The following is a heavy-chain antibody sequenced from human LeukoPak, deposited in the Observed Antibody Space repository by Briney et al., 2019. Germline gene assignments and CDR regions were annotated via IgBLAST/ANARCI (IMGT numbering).Heavy chain of an antibody. CDR2: IKQDGSEK. CDR1: GFTFSSYW. V-gene: IGHV3-7*03. J-gene: IGHJ6*02. CDR3: ATDEHIVVVTAIFGYYYGMDV. D-gene: IGHD2-21*02. Sequence: GGSLRLSCAASGFTFSSYWMSWVRQAPGKGLEWVANIKQDGSEKYYVDSVKGRFTISRDNAKNSLCLQMNSLRAEDTAVYYCATDEHIVVVTAIFGYYYGMDVWGQGTTVTVSS.